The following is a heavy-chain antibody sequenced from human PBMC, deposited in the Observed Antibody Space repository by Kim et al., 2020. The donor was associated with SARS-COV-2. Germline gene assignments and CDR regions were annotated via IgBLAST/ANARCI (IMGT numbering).Heavy chain of an antibody. CDR2: ISGDGGST. J-gene: IGHJ6*02. D-gene: IGHD5-18*01. CDR1: GFTFDDYA. CDR3: AKDRGAPIQLWPYASDHYGMDV. Sequence: GGSLRLSCAASGFTFDDYAMHWVRQAPGKGLEWVSLISGDGGSTYYADSVKGRFTISRDNSKNSLYLQMNSLRTEDTALYYCAKDRGAPIQLWPYASDHYGMDVWGQGTTVTVSS. V-gene: IGHV3-43*02.